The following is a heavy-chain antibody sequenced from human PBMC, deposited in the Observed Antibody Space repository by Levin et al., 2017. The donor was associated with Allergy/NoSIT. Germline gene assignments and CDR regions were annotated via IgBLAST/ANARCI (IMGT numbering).Heavy chain of an antibody. V-gene: IGHV3-33*01. D-gene: IGHD5-12*01. CDR2: IWYDGSNK. CDR1: GFTFSSYG. Sequence: GGSLRLSCAASGFTFSSYGMHWVRQAPGKGLEWVAVIWYDGSNKYYADSVKGRFTISRDNSKNTLYLQMNSLRAEDTAVYYCARDVGGPIVATITDWGQGTLVTVSS. CDR3: ARDVGGPIVATITD. J-gene: IGHJ4*02.